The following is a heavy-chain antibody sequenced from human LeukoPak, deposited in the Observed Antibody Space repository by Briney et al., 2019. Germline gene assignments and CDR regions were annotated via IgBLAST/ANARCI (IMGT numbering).Heavy chain of an antibody. V-gene: IGHV3-21*01. CDR1: GFTFSSYS. CDR2: ISSSRSYI. D-gene: IGHD2/OR15-2a*01. J-gene: IGHJ4*02. CDR3: ARDSGFSGAQRGEF. Sequence: PGGSLRFSCAASGFTFSSYSMNWVRQAPAKGLERVSFISSSRSYIYYADSVKGRFTISRDNAKNSLYLQMNSLRAEDTAVYYCARDSGFSGAQRGEFWGQGTLVTVSS.